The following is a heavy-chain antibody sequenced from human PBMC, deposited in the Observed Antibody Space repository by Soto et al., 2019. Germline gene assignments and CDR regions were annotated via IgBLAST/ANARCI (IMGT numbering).Heavy chain of an antibody. CDR2: IGTAGDT. D-gene: IGHD2-21*01. CDR1: GFTFSSYD. CDR3: ARWGLDYYGMDV. Sequence: GGSLRLSCAASGFTFSSYDMHWVRQATGKGLEWVSAIGTAGDTYYPGSVKGRFTISRENAKNSLYLQMNSLRAGDTAVYYCARWGLDYYGMDVWGQGTTVTVS. V-gene: IGHV3-13*01. J-gene: IGHJ6*02.